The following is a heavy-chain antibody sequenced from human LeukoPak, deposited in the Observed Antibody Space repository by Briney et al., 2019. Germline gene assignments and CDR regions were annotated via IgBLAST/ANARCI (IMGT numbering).Heavy chain of an antibody. CDR1: GYSFTSYW. CDR3: ARRPQEDYYDSSGYLDYFGY. J-gene: IGHJ4*02. V-gene: IGHV5-51*01. D-gene: IGHD3-22*01. Sequence: GESLKISCKGSGYSFTSYWIGWVRQMPGKGLEWMGIIYPGDSDTRYSPSFQGQVTISADKSISTAYLQWSSLKASDTAMYYCARRPQEDYYDSSGYLDYFGYWGQGTLVTVSS. CDR2: IYPGDSDT.